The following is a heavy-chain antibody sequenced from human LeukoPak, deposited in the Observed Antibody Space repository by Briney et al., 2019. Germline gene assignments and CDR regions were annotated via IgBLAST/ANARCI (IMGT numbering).Heavy chain of an antibody. Sequence: GGSLRLSCSASGFTFSAYAMHWVRQAPGKRLEYVSAISPDGTSTYYADSARGRFSISRDNSKNTLYLQMSSLRAEDTAVYYCARGYSSGLHFDYWGQGTLVTVSS. CDR3: ARGYSSGLHFDY. J-gene: IGHJ4*02. CDR1: GFTFSAYA. D-gene: IGHD6-19*01. V-gene: IGHV3-64D*06. CDR2: ISPDGTST.